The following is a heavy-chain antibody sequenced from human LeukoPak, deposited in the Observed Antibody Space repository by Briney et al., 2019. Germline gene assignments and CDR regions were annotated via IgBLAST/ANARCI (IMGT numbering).Heavy chain of an antibody. V-gene: IGHV3-48*03. Sequence: GGSLRLSCAASGFTFSSYEMNWVRQAPGKGLEWVGYISSSGSTIYYAGSVKGRFTISRDNAKNSLYLQMNSLRAEDTAVYYCARDLLLDYWGQGTLVTVSS. CDR3: ARDLLLDY. J-gene: IGHJ4*02. CDR1: GFTFSSYE. CDR2: ISSSGSTI.